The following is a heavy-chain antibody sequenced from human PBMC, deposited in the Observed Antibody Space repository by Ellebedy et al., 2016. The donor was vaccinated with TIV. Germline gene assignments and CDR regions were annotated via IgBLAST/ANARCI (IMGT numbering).Heavy chain of an antibody. V-gene: IGHV3-74*01. CDR2: INVEGSST. CDR3: AKARVVPAANFDY. D-gene: IGHD2-2*01. CDR1: GFTLSSYW. Sequence: GGSLRLSCAASGFTLSSYWMHWVRQAPGKGLVWVSRINVEGSSTYYGDSVKGRFTISRDNPKNTLYLQMNSLRAEDTAVYYCAKARVVPAANFDYWGQGTLVTVSS. J-gene: IGHJ4*02.